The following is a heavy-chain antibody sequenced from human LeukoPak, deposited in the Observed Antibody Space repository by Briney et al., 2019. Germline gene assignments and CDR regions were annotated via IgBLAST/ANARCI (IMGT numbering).Heavy chain of an antibody. J-gene: IGHJ4*02. D-gene: IGHD5-24*01. CDR3: ARIEMATIYFEY. CDR2: IIPILGVA. Sequence: TSVKVSCKASGGTFTSYAISWVRQAPGLGLKWLGRIIPILGVANYAQRFQGRVTITPDTSTSTPYMELSSVRYEDTAVYYFARIEMATIYFEYWGQGTLVTVSS. V-gene: IGHV1-69*04. CDR1: GGTFTSYA.